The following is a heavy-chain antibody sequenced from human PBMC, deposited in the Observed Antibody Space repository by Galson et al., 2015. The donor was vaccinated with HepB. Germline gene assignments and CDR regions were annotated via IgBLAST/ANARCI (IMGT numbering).Heavy chain of an antibody. CDR1: GFTFSSYG. Sequence: SLRLSCAASGFTFSSYGMHWVRQAPGEGLEWVAVISYDGSNKYYADSVKGRFTISRDNSKNTLYLQMNSLRAEDTAVYYCVREYSSSWYNSYYYYYGMDVWGQGTTVTVSS. V-gene: IGHV3-30*03. CDR2: ISYDGSNK. CDR3: VREYSSSWYNSYYYYYGMDV. J-gene: IGHJ6*02. D-gene: IGHD6-13*01.